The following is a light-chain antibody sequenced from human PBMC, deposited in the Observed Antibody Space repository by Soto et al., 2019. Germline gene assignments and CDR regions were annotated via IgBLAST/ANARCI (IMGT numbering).Light chain of an antibody. CDR1: QGISSY. V-gene: IGKV1-8*01. CDR2: AAS. J-gene: IGKJ5*01. CDR3: QQSYSTPIT. Sequence: IQMTQSPSSLSASTGDRVTITCRASQGISSYLAWYQQKPGKAPKLLIYAASSLQSGVPSRFSGSGSGTDFTLTISSLQPEDFATYYCQQSYSTPITFGQGTRLEIK.